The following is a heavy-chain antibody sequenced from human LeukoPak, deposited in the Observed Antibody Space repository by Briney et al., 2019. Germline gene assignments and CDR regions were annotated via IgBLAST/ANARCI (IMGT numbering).Heavy chain of an antibody. CDR1: GGSISSGGNY. J-gene: IGHJ6*02. Sequence: SQTLSLTCTVSGGSISSGGNYWSRIRQHPGKGLEGIRYIYYSGSTYYTPYLKIRITISEDTSKHQFSLQLSSVTAADTAVYYCARGLRITMVRGVATGMDVWGQGTTVTVSS. D-gene: IGHD3-10*01. CDR3: ARGLRITMVRGVATGMDV. CDR2: IYYSGST. V-gene: IGHV4-31*03.